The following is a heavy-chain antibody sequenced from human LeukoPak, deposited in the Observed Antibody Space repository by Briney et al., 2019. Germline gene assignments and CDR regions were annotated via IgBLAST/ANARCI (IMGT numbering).Heavy chain of an antibody. J-gene: IGHJ6*03. CDR1: GGSISSSSYY. CDR3: ARTAGYSYGYYYYYYYYMDV. V-gene: IGHV4-39*01. Sequence: SETLSLTCTVSGGSISSSSYYWGWIRQPPGKGLEWIGSIYYSGSTYYNPSLKSRVTISVDTSKNQFSLKLSSVTAADTAVYYCARTAGYSYGYYYYYYYYMDVWGKGTMVTVSS. D-gene: IGHD5-18*01. CDR2: IYYSGST.